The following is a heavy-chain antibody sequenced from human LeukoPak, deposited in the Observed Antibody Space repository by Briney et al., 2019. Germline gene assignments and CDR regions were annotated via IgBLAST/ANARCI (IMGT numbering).Heavy chain of an antibody. CDR1: GFTFSSYW. Sequence: GGSLRLSYAASGFTFSSYWMSWVRQAPGKGLEWVANIKQDGSEKYYVDSVKGRFTISRDNAKNSLYLQMNSLRAEDTAVYYCARVDYYDSSGYYTGWDSYYYYGMDVWGQGTTVTVSS. D-gene: IGHD3-22*01. CDR2: IKQDGSEK. V-gene: IGHV3-7*01. J-gene: IGHJ6*02. CDR3: ARVDYYDSSGYYTGWDSYYYYGMDV.